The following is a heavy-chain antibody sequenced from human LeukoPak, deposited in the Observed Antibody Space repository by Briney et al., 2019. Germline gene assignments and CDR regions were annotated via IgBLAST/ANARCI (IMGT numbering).Heavy chain of an antibody. CDR3: AREYYYDSSGYTFDY. CDR2: IYSGGRT. V-gene: IGHV3-66*01. D-gene: IGHD3-22*01. Sequence: GGSLRLSCAASGFTVSRNYMSWVRQAPGKGLEWVSVIYSGGRTDYADSVKGRFTISRDNSKNTLYLQMNSLRAEDTAVYYCAREYYYDSSGYTFDYWGQGTLVTVSS. CDR1: GFTVSRNY. J-gene: IGHJ4*02.